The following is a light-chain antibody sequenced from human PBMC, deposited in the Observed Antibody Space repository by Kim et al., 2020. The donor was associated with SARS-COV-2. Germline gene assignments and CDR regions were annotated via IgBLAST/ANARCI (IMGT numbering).Light chain of an antibody. CDR3: QQYSSYSYT. CDR2: DAT. Sequence: IQMTQSPSTLSASVGDRVTITCRASQNMDSWLAWYQQKPGKAPKYLIYDATTLKSGVPSRFSGRGSGTQFTLTITSLQPDDFATYYCQQYSSYSYTFGQGTKLEI. CDR1: QNMDSW. J-gene: IGKJ2*01. V-gene: IGKV1-5*01.